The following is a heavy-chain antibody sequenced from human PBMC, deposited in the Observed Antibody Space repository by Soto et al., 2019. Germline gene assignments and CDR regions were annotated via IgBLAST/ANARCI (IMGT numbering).Heavy chain of an antibody. D-gene: IGHD3-10*01. V-gene: IGHV4-31*03. J-gene: IGHJ4*02. CDR3: ASTYYNLNSGAFDY. CDR1: GVSISSADYY. Sequence: SETLSLTCTVTGVSISSADYYWSWIRQHPGKGLEWIGYIYYSGTTYYYPSLESRLTISLDTSKNEFSLRLSSVTAADTAVYYCASTYYNLNSGAFDYWGQGTLVTVSS. CDR2: IYYSGTT.